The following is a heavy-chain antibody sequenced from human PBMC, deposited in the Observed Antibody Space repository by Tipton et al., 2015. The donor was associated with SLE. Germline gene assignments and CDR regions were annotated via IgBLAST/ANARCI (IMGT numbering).Heavy chain of an antibody. CDR3: ARVAELERYDAFDI. D-gene: IGHD1-1*01. CDR1: GGSISSYY. CDR2: LYTSGRT. J-gene: IGHJ3*02. Sequence: TLSLTCTVSGGSISSYYWSWIRQPAGKGLEWVGRLYTSGRTNYNPSLKRRVTMSVDTSKNQFPLKLSSVTAAGTAVYYCARVAELERYDAFDIWGQGTMVTVSS. V-gene: IGHV4-4*07.